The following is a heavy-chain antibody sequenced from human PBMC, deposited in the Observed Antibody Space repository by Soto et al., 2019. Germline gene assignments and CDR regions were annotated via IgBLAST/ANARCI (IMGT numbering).Heavy chain of an antibody. CDR1: GVSISSGNW. J-gene: IGHJ6*02. D-gene: IGHD1-26*01. CDR3: AKVRGRLYGVDV. V-gene: IGHV4-4*02. Sequence: QVQLQESGPGLVKPSGTLSLTCAVSGVSISSGNWWTWVRQSPGKGLEWIGEIYHSGSTNYTPSLESRVTISVDTSKKQFYLKLTAVTAADTAMYYCAKVRGRLYGVDVLGQGTTVTVSS. CDR2: IYHSGST.